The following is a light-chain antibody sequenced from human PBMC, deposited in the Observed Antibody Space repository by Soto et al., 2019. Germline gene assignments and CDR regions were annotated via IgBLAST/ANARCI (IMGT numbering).Light chain of an antibody. CDR2: DVS. CDR3: SSCADSSASAYV. CDR1: ISDIGAYDY. V-gene: IGLV2-14*03. Sequence: QSALTQPASVSGSPGQSITISCTGTISDIGAYDYVSWYQQHPGGVPKLLIYDVSSLPSGVSSRFSGSKSGNTASLAISGLQADYESDYYCSSCADSSASAYVFGGGTKLTVL. J-gene: IGLJ1*01.